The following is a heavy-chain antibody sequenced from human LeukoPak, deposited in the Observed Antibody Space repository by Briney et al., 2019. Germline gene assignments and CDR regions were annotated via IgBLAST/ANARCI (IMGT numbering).Heavy chain of an antibody. Sequence: GGSLRLSCAASGFTFSSYWKHWVRQAPGKGLVWVSRINSDGSSTSYADSVKGRFTIYRDNDKKTLYLQMTSLRAEDTAVYYCAKDRSSGSYLWWFDPWGQGTLVTVSS. CDR1: GFTFSSYW. D-gene: IGHD1-26*01. CDR2: INSDGSST. CDR3: AKDRSSGSYLWWFDP. J-gene: IGHJ5*02. V-gene: IGHV3-74*01.